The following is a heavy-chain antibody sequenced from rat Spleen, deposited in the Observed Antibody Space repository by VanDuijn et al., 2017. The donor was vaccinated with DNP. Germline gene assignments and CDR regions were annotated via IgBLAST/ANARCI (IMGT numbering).Heavy chain of an antibody. Sequence: EVQLQESGPGLVKPSQSLSLTCSVTGYSITSTYRWNWIRKFPGNKMEWIGHISYSGSTSYNPSLKSRISITRDTSKNQFFLQLNSVTTEDTATYYCARSYLWAQNLYFDYWGQGVMVTVSS. J-gene: IGHJ2*01. CDR3: ARSYLWAQNLYFDY. CDR1: GYSITSTY. V-gene: IGHV3-1*01. D-gene: IGHD1-7*01. CDR2: ISYSGST.